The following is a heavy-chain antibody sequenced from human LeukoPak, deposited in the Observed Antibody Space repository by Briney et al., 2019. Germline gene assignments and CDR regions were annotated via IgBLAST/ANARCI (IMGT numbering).Heavy chain of an antibody. J-gene: IGHJ4*02. Sequence: PGGSLRLSCAASGSTFSSYAMHWVRQAPGKGLEWVAVISYDGSNKYYVDSVKGRFTISRDNSKNTLYLQMNSLRGEDTAVYYCARGRDVFDYWGQGTLVTVSS. CDR3: ARGRDVFDY. CDR1: GSTFSSYA. CDR2: ISYDGSNK. V-gene: IGHV3-30*04. D-gene: IGHD2-21*01.